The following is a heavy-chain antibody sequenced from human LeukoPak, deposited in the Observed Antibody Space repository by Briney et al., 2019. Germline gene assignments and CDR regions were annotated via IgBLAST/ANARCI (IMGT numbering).Heavy chain of an antibody. V-gene: IGHV1-2*02. J-gene: IGHJ6*03. CDR1: GYTFTGYY. CDR2: IKPNSGGT. Sequence: SSVKVSCKASGYTFTGYYMHWVRQDPGPGLEWMGWIKPNSGGTNYAQKYQGRVTMNRETSISTAYMQLSRLTSDDPAVYYCARPPASIAARPNYYYYLDVWGKGTTVTVSS. CDR3: ARPPASIAARPNYYYYLDV. D-gene: IGHD6-6*01.